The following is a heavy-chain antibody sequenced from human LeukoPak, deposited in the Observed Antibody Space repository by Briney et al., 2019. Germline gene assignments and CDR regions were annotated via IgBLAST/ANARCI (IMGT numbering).Heavy chain of an antibody. V-gene: IGHV3-23*01. CDR3: AQASPTGRYFDY. J-gene: IGHJ4*02. Sequence: GGSLRLSCAASGLIFSSYVMSWVRQAPGKGLEWVSTISGTGSDTYYTDSVKGRFTISRDNSKNTLYLQMNSLRAEDTAVYYCAQASPTGRYFDYWGQGTLVTVSS. CDR1: GLIFSSYV. D-gene: IGHD3-10*01. CDR2: ISGTGSDT.